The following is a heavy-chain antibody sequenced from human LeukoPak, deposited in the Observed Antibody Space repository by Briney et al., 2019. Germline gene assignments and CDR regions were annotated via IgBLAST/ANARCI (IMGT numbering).Heavy chain of an antibody. CDR3: AREYYDFWSGYYTHFDY. D-gene: IGHD3-3*01. J-gene: IGHJ4*02. CDR2: IKQDGSEK. V-gene: IGHV3-7*01. CDR1: GLTFNKYW. Sequence: GVSLRLSCEASGLTFNKYWMTWVRQAPGKGLEWVANIKQDGSEKYYVDSVKGRFTISRDNAKNSLYLQMNSLRAEDTAVYYCAREYYDFWSGYYTHFDYWGQGTLVTVSS.